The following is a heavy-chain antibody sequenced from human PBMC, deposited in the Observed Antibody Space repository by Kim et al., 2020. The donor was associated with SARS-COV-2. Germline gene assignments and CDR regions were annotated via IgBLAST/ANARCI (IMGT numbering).Heavy chain of an antibody. D-gene: IGHD4-4*01. CDR3: ARDLRATTHETY. V-gene: IGHV3-7*01. CDR1: GFTFSSYW. Sequence: GSLRLSCAASGFTFSSYWMSWVRQAPGKGLEWVANIRQDGSERYYVDSVKGRFTISRDNAKNSLYLQMNSLRAEDTAVYYCARDLRATTHETYWGQGTLVTVSS. J-gene: IGHJ4*02. CDR2: IRQDGSER.